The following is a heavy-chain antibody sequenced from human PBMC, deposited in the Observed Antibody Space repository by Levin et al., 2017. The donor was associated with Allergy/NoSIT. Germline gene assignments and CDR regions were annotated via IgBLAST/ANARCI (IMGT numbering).Heavy chain of an antibody. CDR1: GDSISSYF. J-gene: IGHJ6*02. V-gene: IGHV4-59*01. CDR3: ARDRVLAAGRTYYYYGMDV. Sequence: SETLSLTCTVSGDSISSYFWSWIRQPPGKGLEWIGCFSNSGNSNYNPSLKSRVTISVDTSKNQFSLKLSSVTAADTAVYYCARDRVLAAGRTYYYYGMDVWGQGPTVIVSS. D-gene: IGHD6-13*01. CDR2: FSNSGNS.